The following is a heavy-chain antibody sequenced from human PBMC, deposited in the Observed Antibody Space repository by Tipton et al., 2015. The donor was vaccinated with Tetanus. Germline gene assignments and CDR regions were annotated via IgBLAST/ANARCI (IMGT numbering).Heavy chain of an antibody. V-gene: IGHV5-51*01. CDR2: IYPGDSDT. J-gene: IGHJ4*02. CDR3: ARAHCTDGVCNFDF. Sequence: MQLVQSGGEVKKPGESLKISCKGSGYIFTNYWIGWVRQKPGKGLEWMGIIYPGDSDTRYSPSLQGQVTISVEKSINTAYLQWSSLKASDPSVFYCARAHCTDGVCNFDFWGQGALVTVAS. D-gene: IGHD2-8*01. CDR1: GYIFTNYW.